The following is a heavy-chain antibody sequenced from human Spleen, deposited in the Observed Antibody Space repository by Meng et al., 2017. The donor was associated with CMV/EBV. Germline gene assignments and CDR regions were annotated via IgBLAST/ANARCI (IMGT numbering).Heavy chain of an antibody. CDR1: GFTFSSYA. J-gene: IGHJ4*02. Sequence: GESLKISCAASGFTFSSYAMHWVRQAPGKGLEWVAVISYDGSNKYYADSVKGRFTISRDNSKNTLYLQMNSLRAEDTAVYYCARARGPGGRGHFDYWGQGTLVTVSS. V-gene: IGHV3-30-3*01. D-gene: IGHD1-1*01. CDR3: ARARGPGGRGHFDY. CDR2: ISYDGSNK.